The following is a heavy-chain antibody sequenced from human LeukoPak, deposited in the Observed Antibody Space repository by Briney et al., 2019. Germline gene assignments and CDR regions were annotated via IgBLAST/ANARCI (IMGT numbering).Heavy chain of an antibody. Sequence: PGGSLRLSCAASGFTFSSYNINWVCQPPGKGLEWLPSISTGSNYIYYADSVRGRFTISRDNAINTLYLQMNSLRPDDTALYYCARVVKGGYDYWGQGTRVTVSS. D-gene: IGHD5-12*01. CDR3: ARVVKGGYDY. CDR1: GFTFSSYN. CDR2: ISTGSNYI. J-gene: IGHJ4*02. V-gene: IGHV3-21*01.